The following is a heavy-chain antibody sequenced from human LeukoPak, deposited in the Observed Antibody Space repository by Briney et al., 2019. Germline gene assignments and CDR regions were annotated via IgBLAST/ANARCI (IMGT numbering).Heavy chain of an antibody. CDR3: ARDDIVVVPAAYYYYYGMDV. D-gene: IGHD2-2*01. CDR1: GGTFSSYA. CDR2: IIPSFGTA. J-gene: IGHJ6*02. V-gene: IGHV1-69*13. Sequence: SVKVSCKASGGTFSSYAISWVRQAPGQGLEWMGGIIPSFGTANYAQKFQGRVTITADESTSTAYMELSSLRSEDTAVYYCARDDIVVVPAAYYYYYGMDVWGQGTTVTVSS.